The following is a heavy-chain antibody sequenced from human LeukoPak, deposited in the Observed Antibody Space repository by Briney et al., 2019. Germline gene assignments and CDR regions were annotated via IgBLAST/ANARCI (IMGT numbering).Heavy chain of an antibody. Sequence: SETLSLTCSVSGGSISELSYYWGWSRQPPGKGLEWIGNIYYSGSTYNNPSLESRVVISVDSSRNQFSLKLTSVTVTDTAVYYCARQGVVGATGFDFWGQGILVTVSS. CDR1: GGSISELSYY. V-gene: IGHV4-39*01. CDR2: IYYSGST. CDR3: ARQGVVGATGFDF. D-gene: IGHD1-26*01. J-gene: IGHJ4*02.